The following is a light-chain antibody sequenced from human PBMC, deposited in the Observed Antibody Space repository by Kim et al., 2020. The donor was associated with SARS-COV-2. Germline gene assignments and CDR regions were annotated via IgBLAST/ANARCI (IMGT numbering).Light chain of an antibody. CDR2: ENN. CDR1: SGSIASNY. J-gene: IGLJ2*01. CDR3: QSSDNTNLV. V-gene: IGLV6-57*03. Sequence: GETVINSCTRSSGSIASNYVQWYRQRPGSAPTTLIYENNERPSGVPDRFSGSIDRSSNSASLTISGLQTEDEADYYCQSSDNTNLVFGGGTQLTVL.